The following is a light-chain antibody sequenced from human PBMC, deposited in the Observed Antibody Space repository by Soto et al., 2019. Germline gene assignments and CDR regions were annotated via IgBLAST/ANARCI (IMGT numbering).Light chain of an antibody. CDR2: GNN. V-gene: IGLV1-40*01. Sequence: QSVLTQPPSVSGAPGQRVTISCSGSSSNIGAGYDVHWYQRLPGTAXXXLXXGNNXXXXGXPXRXXXXXXXXXXXXXXXGXQXEDEADYYCQSYDSSLSGSYVFGTGTKVTVL. J-gene: IGLJ1*01. CDR3: QSYDSSLSGSYV. CDR1: SSNIGAGYD.